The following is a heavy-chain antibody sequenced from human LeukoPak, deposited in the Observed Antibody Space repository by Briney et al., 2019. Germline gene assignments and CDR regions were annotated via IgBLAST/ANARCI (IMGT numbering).Heavy chain of an antibody. CDR1: GYTFTGYY. Sequence: ASVKVSCKASGYTFTGYYMHWVRQAPGQGLEWMGRINPNSGGTNYAQKFQGRVTMTRDTSISTAYMELSRLRSDDTAVYYCARPRTYALEELDYWGQGTLVTVSS. CDR2: INPNSGGT. CDR3: ARPRTYALEELDY. V-gene: IGHV1-2*06. D-gene: IGHD1-1*01. J-gene: IGHJ4*02.